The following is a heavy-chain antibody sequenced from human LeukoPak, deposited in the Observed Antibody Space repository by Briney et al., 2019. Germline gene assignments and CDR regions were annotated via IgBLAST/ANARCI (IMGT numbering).Heavy chain of an antibody. D-gene: IGHD2-2*01. CDR2: IYYSGST. CDR3: ARTTEDCSSTSCYQYWFDP. CDR1: GGSISSYY. Sequence: SETLSLTCTVSGGSISSYYWSWIRQPPGKGLEWIGYIYYSGSTSYNPSLKSRVTTSVDTSKKQISLKVRSVTAADTAVYYCARTTEDCSSTSCYQYWFDPWGQGTLVTVSS. V-gene: IGHV4-59*01. J-gene: IGHJ5*02.